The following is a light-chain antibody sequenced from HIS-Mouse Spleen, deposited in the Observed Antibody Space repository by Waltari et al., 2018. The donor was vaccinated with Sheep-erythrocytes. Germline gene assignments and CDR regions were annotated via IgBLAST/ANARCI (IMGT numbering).Light chain of an antibody. J-gene: IGKJ2*01. CDR1: QSVSSY. CDR2: DAS. V-gene: IGKV3-11*01. Sequence: EIVLTQSPATLSLSPGERATLSCRASQSVSSYLAWYQQKPGQAPRLLIYDASNRATGIPARFSGSGSGTDFTLTISSLEPEDFATYYCLQHNSYPHTFGQGTKLEIK. CDR3: LQHNSYPHT.